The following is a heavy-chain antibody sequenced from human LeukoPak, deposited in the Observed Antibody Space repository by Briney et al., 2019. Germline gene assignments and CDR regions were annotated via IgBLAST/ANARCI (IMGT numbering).Heavy chain of an antibody. D-gene: IGHD2-15*01. CDR1: GYTFTGYY. Sequence: GASGKVSCKASGYTFTGYYIHWVRQAPGQGLEWMGWINPNSGGTNYAQKFQGRVTMTRDTSISTAYMELNRLRSDDTAVYYCASVVGGTHCFDPWGQGTLVTVSA. CDR2: INPNSGGT. CDR3: ASVVGGTHCFDP. J-gene: IGHJ5*02. V-gene: IGHV1-2*02.